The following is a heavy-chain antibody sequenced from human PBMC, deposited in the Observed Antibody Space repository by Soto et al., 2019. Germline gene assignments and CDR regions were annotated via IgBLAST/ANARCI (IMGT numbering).Heavy chain of an antibody. Sequence: SETLSLTCAVSGGSISSGGYSWSWIRQPPGKGLEWIGYIYYSGSTNYNPSLKSRVTISVDTSKNQFSLKLSSVTAADTAVYYCARGNDYGDYYFDYWGQGTLVTVSS. CDR3: ARGNDYGDYYFDY. J-gene: IGHJ4*02. V-gene: IGHV4-61*08. CDR2: IYYSGST. CDR1: GGSISSGGYS. D-gene: IGHD4-17*01.